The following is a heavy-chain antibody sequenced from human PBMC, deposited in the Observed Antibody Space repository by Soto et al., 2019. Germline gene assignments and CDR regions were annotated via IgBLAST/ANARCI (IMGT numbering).Heavy chain of an antibody. CDR1: GYSFHTYW. Sequence: GESLKISCKGSGYSFHTYWIGWVRQMPGIGLEWIGIIYPGNSDTRLSPSFQGQVTISADKSISTAYLQWSSLRASDTAIYYCAQSNNAYCGGDCYSGALHIWGQGTMVTVSS. CDR2: IYPGNSDT. V-gene: IGHV5-51*01. CDR3: AQSNNAYCGGDCYSGALHI. J-gene: IGHJ3*02. D-gene: IGHD2-21*02.